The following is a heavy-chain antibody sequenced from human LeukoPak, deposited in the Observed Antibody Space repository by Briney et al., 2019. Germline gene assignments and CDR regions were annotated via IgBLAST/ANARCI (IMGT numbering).Heavy chain of an antibody. CDR2: INHSGST. CDR1: GGSFSGHY. V-gene: IGHV4-34*01. CDR3: ARASFPFDP. J-gene: IGHJ5*02. Sequence: SETLSLTCAVYGGSFSGHYWSWIRQPPGKGLEWIGEINHSGSTNYNPSLKSRVTISVDTSKNQFSLKLSSVTAADTAVYYCARASFPFDPWGQGTLVTVSS. D-gene: IGHD2/OR15-2a*01.